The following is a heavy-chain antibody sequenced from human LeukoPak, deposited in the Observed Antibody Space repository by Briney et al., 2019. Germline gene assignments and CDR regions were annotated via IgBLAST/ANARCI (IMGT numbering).Heavy chain of an antibody. Sequence: GGSLRLSCAASGFTFSSYSMNWVRQAPGKGLEWVAFIRYDGSNKYYADSVKGRFTISRDNSKNALYLQMNSLRAEDTAVYYCAKDSGSGGTSYMDVWGKGTTVTVSS. J-gene: IGHJ6*03. CDR1: GFTFSSYS. CDR2: IRYDGSNK. D-gene: IGHD2-15*01. CDR3: AKDSGSGGTSYMDV. V-gene: IGHV3-30*02.